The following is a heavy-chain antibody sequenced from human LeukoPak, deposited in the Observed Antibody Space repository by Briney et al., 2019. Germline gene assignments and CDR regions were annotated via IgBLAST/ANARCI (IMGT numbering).Heavy chain of an antibody. CDR1: GFTFSSYA. D-gene: IGHD2-2*02. Sequence: QPGGSLRLSCAASGFTFSSYAMSWLRQAPGKGLEWVSAISGSGGSTYYADSVKGRFTISRDNSKNTLYLQMNSLRAEDTAVYYCAKAVVVPAAISGQGLYFDYWGQGTLVTVSS. CDR3: AKAVVVPAAISGQGLYFDY. V-gene: IGHV3-23*01. J-gene: IGHJ4*02. CDR2: ISGSGGST.